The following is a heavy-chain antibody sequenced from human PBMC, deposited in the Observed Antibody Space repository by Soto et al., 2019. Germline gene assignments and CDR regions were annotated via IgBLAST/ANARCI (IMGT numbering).Heavy chain of an antibody. CDR1: GYTFTGYY. Sequence: GASVKVSCKASGYTFTGYYMHWVRQAPGQGLEWMGWINPNSGGTNYAQKFQGWVTMTRDTSISTAYMELSRLRSDDTAVYYCARGLYILTGYYIAVDYWGQGTLVTLSS. D-gene: IGHD3-9*01. J-gene: IGHJ4*02. V-gene: IGHV1-2*04. CDR3: ARGLYILTGYYIAVDY. CDR2: INPNSGGT.